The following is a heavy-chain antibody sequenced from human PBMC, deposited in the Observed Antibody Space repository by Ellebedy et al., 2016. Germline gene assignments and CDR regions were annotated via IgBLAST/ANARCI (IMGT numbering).Heavy chain of an antibody. D-gene: IGHD3-3*01. V-gene: IGHV4-30-4*01. CDR3: ARETDFWSDSSYFDY. CDR2: IYYSGTT. Sequence: SETLSLAXSVSGGSINSGDYYWSWIRRPPGQGLEWLGYIYYSGTTYYNTSLKSRITISVDTSKNQFSLRLSSVTAADTAVYFCARETDFWSDSSYFDYWGQGILVTISS. CDR1: GGSINSGDYY. J-gene: IGHJ4*02.